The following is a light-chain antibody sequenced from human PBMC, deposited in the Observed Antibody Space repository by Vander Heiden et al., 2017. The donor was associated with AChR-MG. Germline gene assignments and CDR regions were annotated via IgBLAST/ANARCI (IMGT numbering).Light chain of an antibody. J-gene: IGKJ2*01. CDR1: QSVTSTY. CDR2: STS. Sequence: EIVLTQSPGTLSSSPGERATLSCRASQSVTSTYLAWYQQRPGQAPRLLIYSTSSRAAGIPDRFSGSGSGTEFTLTISRLEPEDFAVYYCQQYGSSPNTFGQGTKLEIK. CDR3: QQYGSSPNT. V-gene: IGKV3-20*01.